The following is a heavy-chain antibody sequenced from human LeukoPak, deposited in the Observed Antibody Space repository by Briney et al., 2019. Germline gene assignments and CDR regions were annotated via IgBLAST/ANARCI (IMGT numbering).Heavy chain of an antibody. Sequence: SEILSLTCTVSGGSISSYYWSWIRQPPGKGLEWIGYIYYSGSTNYNPSLKSRVTISVDTSKNQFSLKLSSVTAADTAVYYCARFCSGGSCYSLVENWFDPWGQGTLVTVSS. CDR2: IYYSGST. CDR1: GGSISSYY. D-gene: IGHD2-15*01. V-gene: IGHV4-59*01. CDR3: ARFCSGGSCYSLVENWFDP. J-gene: IGHJ5*02.